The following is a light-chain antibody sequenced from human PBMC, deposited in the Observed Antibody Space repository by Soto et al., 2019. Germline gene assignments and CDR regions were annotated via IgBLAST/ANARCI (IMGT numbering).Light chain of an antibody. J-gene: IGLJ2*01. CDR1: SSDVGGYNY. CDR2: DVN. CDR3: SSYAGSYTGV. Sequence: QSALTQPRSVSGSPGQSVTISCTGTSSDVGGYNYVSWYQQHPGKAPELVIFDVNKRPSGVPDRFSGSKSGNTASLTISGLQADDEADYYCSSYAGSYTGVFGGGTQLTVL. V-gene: IGLV2-11*01.